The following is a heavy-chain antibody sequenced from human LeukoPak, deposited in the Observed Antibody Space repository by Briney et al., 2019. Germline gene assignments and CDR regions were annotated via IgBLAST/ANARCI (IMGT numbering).Heavy chain of an antibody. V-gene: IGHV4-4*07. D-gene: IGHD3-22*01. CDR1: GGSISSYY. CDR3: ARDLYYYDSSGYYYYYYYMDV. J-gene: IGHJ6*03. CDR2: IYTSGST. Sequence: PSETLSLTCTVSGGSISSYYWSWIRQPPGKGLEWIGRIYTSGSTNYNPSLKSRVTMSVDTSKNQFSLKLSFVTAADTAVYYCARDLYYYDSSGYYYYYYYMDVWGKGTTVTVSS.